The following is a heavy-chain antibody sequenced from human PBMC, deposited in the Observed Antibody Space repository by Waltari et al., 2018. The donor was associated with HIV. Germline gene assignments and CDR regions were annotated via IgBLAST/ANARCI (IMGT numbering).Heavy chain of an antibody. J-gene: IGHJ4*02. CDR1: GYTFTSYA. CDR2: INAGNGNT. D-gene: IGHD3-22*01. V-gene: IGHV1-3*01. CDR3: ARDGYYYDSSGYSSYFDY. Sequence: QVQLVQSGAAVKKPGASVKVSCKASGYTFTSYAMHWVRRAPGQRLEWMGWINAGNGNTKYSQKFQGRVTITRDTSASTAYMELSSLRSEDTAVYYCARDGYYYDSSGYSSYFDYWGQGTLVTVSS.